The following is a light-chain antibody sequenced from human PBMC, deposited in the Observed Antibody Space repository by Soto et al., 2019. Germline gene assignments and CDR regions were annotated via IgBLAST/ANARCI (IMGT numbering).Light chain of an antibody. Sequence: DIKMTQSPSSLSPSVGDRVTITCRASRSISDWLAWYQQKPGKAPELLIFDASNLKSGVSSRFSGSGSGTEFTLTISRLQPDDVATYHCQQYRSHSRTFGQGIMM. CDR3: QQYRSHSRT. CDR1: RSISDW. J-gene: IGKJ1*01. V-gene: IGKV1-5*01. CDR2: DAS.